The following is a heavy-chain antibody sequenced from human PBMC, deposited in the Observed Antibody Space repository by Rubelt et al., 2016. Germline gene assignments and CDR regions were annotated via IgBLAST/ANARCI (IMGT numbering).Heavy chain of an antibody. Sequence: QVYLVQSGAEVKKPGDSVKVSCKASGSTFTSYGISWVRQAPGQGFEWNGWPSAYNGNTNYAQKLQGRVTMTTDTATSTAYMELRGLRSDDTAVYYCARELNDLGIWGQGTMVTVSS. J-gene: IGHJ3*02. CDR2: PSAYNGNT. V-gene: IGHV1-18*01. CDR1: GSTFTSYG. CDR3: ARELNDLGI.